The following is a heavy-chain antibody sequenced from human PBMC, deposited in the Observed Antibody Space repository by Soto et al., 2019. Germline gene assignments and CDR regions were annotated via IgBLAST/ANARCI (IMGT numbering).Heavy chain of an antibody. V-gene: IGHV4-31*03. J-gene: IGHJ6*02. D-gene: IGHD1-20*01. Sequence: SETLSLTCTVSGGSISSGGYYWSWIRQHPGKGLEWIGYIYYSGSTYYNPSLKSRVIISVEKSKNQFSLKLSSVTAADTAVYYCARDGRYNWNLYGMDVWGQGTTVTVSS. CDR3: ARDGRYNWNLYGMDV. CDR2: IYYSGST. CDR1: GGSISSGGYY.